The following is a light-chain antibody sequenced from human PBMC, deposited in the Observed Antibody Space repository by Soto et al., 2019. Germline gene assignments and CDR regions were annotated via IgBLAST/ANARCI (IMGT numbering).Light chain of an antibody. CDR3: QQRTNWPPSHT. V-gene: IGKV3-11*01. CDR1: QSIATF. Sequence: EIVLTQSPATLSLSPGERATLSCRASQSIATFLTWYQQKPGQPPMLLIYDASKRATGIPARFSGSGSGTDFSLTISSLETDDFAIYYCQQRTNWPPSHTFGQGTKLDIK. J-gene: IGKJ2*01. CDR2: DAS.